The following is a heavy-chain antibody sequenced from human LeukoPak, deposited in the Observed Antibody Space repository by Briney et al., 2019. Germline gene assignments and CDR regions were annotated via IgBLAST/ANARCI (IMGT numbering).Heavy chain of an antibody. Sequence: ASVKVSCKASGYIFTDYYIHWVRQAPGQGLEWMGWMNPNSGNTGYAQKFQGRVTMTRNTSISTAYMELSSLRSEDTAVYYCASQVTVTTDFSDYWGQGTLVTVSS. CDR3: ASQVTVTTDFSDY. J-gene: IGHJ4*02. V-gene: IGHV1-8*02. CDR2: MNPNSGNT. CDR1: GYIFTDYY. D-gene: IGHD4-17*01.